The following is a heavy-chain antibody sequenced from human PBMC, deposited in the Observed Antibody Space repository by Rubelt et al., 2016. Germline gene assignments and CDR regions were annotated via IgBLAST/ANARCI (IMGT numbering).Heavy chain of an antibody. D-gene: IGHD3-16*02. Sequence: QVQLVQSGAEVKEPGASVKVSCKASGYTFTSYGISWVRQAPGQGLEWMGWIRAYNVNTNYAQKPQGRVTMTTDTSTSTAYMELRSLGSDDTAVYYCARNLIMITFGGVIVPPDYWGQGTLVTVSS. CDR3: ARNLIMITFGGVIVPPDY. V-gene: IGHV1-18*01. CDR2: IRAYNVNT. J-gene: IGHJ4*02. CDR1: GYTFTSYG.